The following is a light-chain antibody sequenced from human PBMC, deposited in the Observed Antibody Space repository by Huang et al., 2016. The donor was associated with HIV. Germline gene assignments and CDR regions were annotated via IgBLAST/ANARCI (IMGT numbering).Light chain of an antibody. Sequence: EIVLTQSPATLSLSPGERATLSCRASQSVSSYLAWYQQKPGQAPRILIYEESSRATGSPARFSGSGSGTDVTLTISSLEPEDFAVYYCQQRSNWPRTFGQGTKVEIK. CDR3: QQRSNWPRT. CDR2: EES. J-gene: IGKJ1*01. V-gene: IGKV3-11*01. CDR1: QSVSSY.